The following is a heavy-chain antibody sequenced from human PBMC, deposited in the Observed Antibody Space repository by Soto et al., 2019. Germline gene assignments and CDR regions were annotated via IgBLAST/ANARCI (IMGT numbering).Heavy chain of an antibody. CDR1: GFTFTNYA. D-gene: IGHD3-3*01. CDR3: AKDFERSAFDH. V-gene: IGHV3-23*01. J-gene: IGHJ4*02. CDR2: ISDGGGNV. Sequence: GGSLRLSCAASGFTFTNYAMTWARQAPGKGLEWVAMISDGGGNVYYADAVKGRFTVSRDNYRDFVYPEISSLTGDDAAVYYCAKDFERSAFDHWGQGTPVTVS.